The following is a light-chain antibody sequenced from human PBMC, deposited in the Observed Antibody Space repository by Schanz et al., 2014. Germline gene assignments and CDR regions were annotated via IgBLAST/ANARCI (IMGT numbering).Light chain of an antibody. CDR3: CSYSHSRTFVL. V-gene: IGLV2-23*03. J-gene: IGLJ2*01. Sequence: QSALTQPASVSASPGQSITISCTGTNTDVGSTYLVSWYQQHPGEAPKLPILGGSIRPSGISDRFSGSRSANTASLTISGLQAEDEATYYCCSYSHSRTFVLFGGGTKLTVL. CDR1: NTDVGSTYL. CDR2: GGS.